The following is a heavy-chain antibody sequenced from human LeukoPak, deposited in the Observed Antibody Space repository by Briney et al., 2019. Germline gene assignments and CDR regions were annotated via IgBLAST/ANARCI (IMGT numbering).Heavy chain of an antibody. CDR3: AREGGPYRPLDY. J-gene: IGHJ4*02. V-gene: IGHV4-39*07. CDR1: GGSISSSSYY. CDR2: VNLQGST. Sequence: SETLSLTCTVSGGSISSSSYYWGWIRQPPGKGLEWIGEVNLQGSTIYNPSLMGRVAISVDTSENHISLQLTSVTAADTAVYYCAREGGPYRPLDYSGQGTLVTVSS.